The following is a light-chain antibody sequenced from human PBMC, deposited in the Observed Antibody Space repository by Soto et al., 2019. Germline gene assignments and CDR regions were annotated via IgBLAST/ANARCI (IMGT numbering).Light chain of an antibody. J-gene: IGKJ5*01. CDR3: QKYNNWPPIT. V-gene: IGKV3-15*01. Sequence: EIVMTQSPATLSVSPGERATLSCRASQSVSSNLAWYQQKPGQAPRLLIYGASTRATGIPATFSGSGSGTEYTPTISNMQSEDFAVYYRQKYNNWPPITFGQGTRLEIK. CDR1: QSVSSN. CDR2: GAS.